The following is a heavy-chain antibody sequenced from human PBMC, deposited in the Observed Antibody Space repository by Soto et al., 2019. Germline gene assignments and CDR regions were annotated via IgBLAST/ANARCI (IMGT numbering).Heavy chain of an antibody. D-gene: IGHD2-15*01. CDR3: ARALLAPRYCSGGSCYSLDY. CDR2: IIPIFGTA. CDR1: GGTFSSYA. V-gene: IGHV1-69*13. Sequence: GASVKVSCKASGGTFSSYAISWVRQAPGQGLEWMGGIIPIFGTANYAQKFQGRVTITADESTSTAYMELSSLRSEDTAVYYCARALLAPRYCSGGSCYSLDYWGQGTLVTVSS. J-gene: IGHJ4*02.